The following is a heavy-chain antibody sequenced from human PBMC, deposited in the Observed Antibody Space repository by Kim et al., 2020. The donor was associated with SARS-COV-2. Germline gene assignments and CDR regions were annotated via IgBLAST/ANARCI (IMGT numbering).Heavy chain of an antibody. CDR1: GGTFSSYA. J-gene: IGHJ5*02. D-gene: IGHD2-15*01. CDR3: ASSTCSGGSCSPSSRWFDP. V-gene: IGHV1-69*13. CDR2: IIPIFGTA. Sequence: SVKVSCKASGGTFSSYAISWVRQAPGQGLEWMGGIIPIFGTANYAQKFQGRVTITADESTSTAYMELSSLRSEDTAVYYCASSTCSGGSCSPSSRWFDPWGQVTLVTVSS.